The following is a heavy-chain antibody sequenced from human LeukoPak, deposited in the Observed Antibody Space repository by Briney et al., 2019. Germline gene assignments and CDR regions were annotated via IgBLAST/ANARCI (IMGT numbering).Heavy chain of an antibody. D-gene: IGHD2-2*02. Sequence: ASVKVSCKASGGTFSSYAISWVRQAPGQGLEWMGRIIPIFGIANYAQKFQGRVTITADKSTSTAYTELSSLRSEDTAVYYCARDRGKYPEGYFDYWGQGTLVTVSS. CDR3: ARDRGKYPEGYFDY. CDR1: GGTFSSYA. J-gene: IGHJ4*02. CDR2: IIPIFGIA. V-gene: IGHV1-69*04.